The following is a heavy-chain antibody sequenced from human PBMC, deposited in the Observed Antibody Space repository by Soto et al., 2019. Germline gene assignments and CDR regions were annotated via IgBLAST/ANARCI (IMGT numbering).Heavy chain of an antibody. CDR3: ARDLERKRGYSYGYYYYYYGMDV. Sequence: SVKVSCKASGGTFSSYAISWVRQAPGQGLEWMGGIIPIFGTANYAQKFQGRVTITADESTSTAYMELSSLRSEDTAVYYCARDLERKRGYSYGYYYYYYGMDVWGQGTTVTVSS. CDR1: GGTFSSYA. D-gene: IGHD5-18*01. J-gene: IGHJ6*02. V-gene: IGHV1-69*13. CDR2: IIPIFGTA.